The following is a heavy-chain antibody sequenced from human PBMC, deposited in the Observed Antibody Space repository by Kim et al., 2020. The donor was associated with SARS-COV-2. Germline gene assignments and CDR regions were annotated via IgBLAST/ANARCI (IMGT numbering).Heavy chain of an antibody. Sequence: ASVKVSCKASGYTFASYAIHWVRQAPGQRLEWMGGINAGNGNTKDSQKFQGRLTFTRDTSASTAYMELSSLRSEDTAVYYCAKESSDGTFVDYWGQGTLVTVSS. D-gene: IGHD2-15*01. CDR1: GYTFASYA. V-gene: IGHV1-3*01. CDR3: AKESSDGTFVDY. CDR2: INAGNGNT. J-gene: IGHJ4*02.